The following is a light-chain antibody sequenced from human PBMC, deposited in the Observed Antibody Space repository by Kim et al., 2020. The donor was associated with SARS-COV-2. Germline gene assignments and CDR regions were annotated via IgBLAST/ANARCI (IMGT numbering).Light chain of an antibody. J-gene: IGKJ4*01. Sequence: PGGRGATPCRSSQARTRSDVAWYQQKPGQTPRLLIYDASNRAAGIPDRFSGSGSRTDFTLTISGLQSEDFAVYYCQQYSDSPLTFGGGTKLEIK. V-gene: IGKV3-20*01. CDR3: QQYSDSPLT. CDR2: DAS. CDR1: QARTRSD.